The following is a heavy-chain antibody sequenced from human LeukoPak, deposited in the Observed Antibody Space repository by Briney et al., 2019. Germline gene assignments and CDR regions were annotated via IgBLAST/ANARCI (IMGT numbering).Heavy chain of an antibody. CDR3: ARGLGYYYDSSGYDFDY. D-gene: IGHD3-22*01. CDR1: GGTFSSYA. J-gene: IGHJ4*02. Sequence: GASVKVSCKASGGTFSSYAISWVRQAPGQGLEWMGRIIPMLDIPNCAQKFQGRVTFTADKSTSTAYMELSSLRSEDTAVYYCARGLGYYYDSSGYDFDYWGQGTLVTVSS. V-gene: IGHV1-69*04. CDR2: IIPMLDIP.